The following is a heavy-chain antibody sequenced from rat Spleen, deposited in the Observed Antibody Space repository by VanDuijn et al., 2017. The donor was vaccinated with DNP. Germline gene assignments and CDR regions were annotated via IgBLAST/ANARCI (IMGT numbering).Heavy chain of an antibody. CDR3: DRERFMYTTDYPYYCDY. CDR2: IWTGGTT. Sequence: QVQLKESGPGLVQSSQTLSLTCTVSGLSLTSYHISWVRQPPGKGLEWMGIIWTGGTTAYNSLLKSRLSISRDTSKSQVFLKMNSLQNEDTATYYCDRERFMYTTDYPYYCDYWGQGVMVTVSS. D-gene: IGHD1-6*01. CDR1: GLSLTSYH. J-gene: IGHJ2*01. V-gene: IGHV2-43*01.